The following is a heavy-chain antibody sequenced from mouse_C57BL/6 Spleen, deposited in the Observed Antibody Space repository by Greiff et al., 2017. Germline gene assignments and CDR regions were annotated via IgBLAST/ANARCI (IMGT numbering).Heavy chain of an antibody. CDR2: IHPNSGST. J-gene: IGHJ1*03. Sequence: QVQLQQPGAELVKPGASVKLSCKASGYTFTSYWMHWVKQRPGQGLEWIGMIHPNSGSTNYNEKFKSKATLTVDKSSRTAYMQLRSLTSEDSAVYYCARYDYGSSYVYFDVWCTGTTVTVSS. D-gene: IGHD1-1*01. CDR3: ARYDYGSSYVYFDV. V-gene: IGHV1-64*01. CDR1: GYTFTSYW.